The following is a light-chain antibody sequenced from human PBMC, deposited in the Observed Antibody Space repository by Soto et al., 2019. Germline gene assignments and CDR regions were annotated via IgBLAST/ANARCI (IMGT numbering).Light chain of an antibody. Sequence: DIQMTQSPSTLSAFVGDRVTITCRASPGISSELAWYQQKPGKAPKLLIYKASSLESGVPSRFSGSGSGTEFTLTISSLQPDDFAAYYCQQYNSYSLTFGQGTKVEI. CDR2: KAS. J-gene: IGKJ1*01. CDR3: QQYNSYSLT. CDR1: PGISSE. V-gene: IGKV1-5*03.